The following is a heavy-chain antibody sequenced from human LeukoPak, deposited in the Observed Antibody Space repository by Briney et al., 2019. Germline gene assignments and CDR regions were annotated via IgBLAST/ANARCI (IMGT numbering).Heavy chain of an antibody. Sequence: GGSLRLSCAASGFTFSNYWVHCVRQAPGKGLEWVSRINERATIISYADSVKGRFTISRENDRNTLYLQMNSLTAEDTAVYYCVRDLILVWTPGDDFDHWGQGTLVTVSS. CDR3: VRDLILVWTPGDDFDH. CDR2: INERATII. J-gene: IGHJ4*02. CDR1: GFTFSNYW. D-gene: IGHD3-16*01. V-gene: IGHV3-74*01.